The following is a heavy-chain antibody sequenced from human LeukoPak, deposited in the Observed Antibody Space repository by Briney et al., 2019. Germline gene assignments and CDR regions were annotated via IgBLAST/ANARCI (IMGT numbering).Heavy chain of an antibody. D-gene: IGHD5-18*01. CDR2: ISYDGTTK. CDR3: ARVGYSYGPVDY. CDR1: GFTFSSYG. J-gene: IGHJ4*02. Sequence: GGSLRLSCAASGFTFSSYGMHWVRQAPGKGLEWVAVISYDGTTKYYGDSVKGRFTISRDNSKNTLYLQMNSLRAEDTAVYYCARVGYSYGPVDYWGQGTLVTVSS. V-gene: IGHV3-30*03.